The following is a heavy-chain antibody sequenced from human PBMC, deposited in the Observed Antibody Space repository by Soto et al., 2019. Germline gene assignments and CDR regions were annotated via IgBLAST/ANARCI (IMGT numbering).Heavy chain of an antibody. Sequence: GGSLRLSCAASGFTFSSYGMHWVRQAPGKGLEWVAVISYDGSNKYYADSVKGRFTISRDNSKNTLYLQMNSLRAEDTAVYYCAKDRYCSSTSCYSTYYYYYGMDVWGQGTTVTVSS. D-gene: IGHD2-2*01. CDR2: ISYDGSNK. CDR1: GFTFSSYG. J-gene: IGHJ6*02. CDR3: AKDRYCSSTSCYSTYYYYYGMDV. V-gene: IGHV3-30*18.